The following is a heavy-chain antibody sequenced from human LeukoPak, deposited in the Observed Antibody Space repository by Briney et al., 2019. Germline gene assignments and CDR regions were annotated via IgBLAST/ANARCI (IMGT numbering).Heavy chain of an antibody. V-gene: IGHV1-69*04. CDR2: IIPIFGIA. D-gene: IGHD2-15*01. Sequence: SVKVSCKASGGTFSSYAISWVRQAPGQGLEWMGRIIPIFGIANYAQKFQGRVTITADKSTSTAYMELSSLRSEDTAAYYCAREYCSGGSCYAEFDYWGQGTLVTVSS. CDR3: AREYCSGGSCYAEFDY. J-gene: IGHJ4*02. CDR1: GGTFSSYA.